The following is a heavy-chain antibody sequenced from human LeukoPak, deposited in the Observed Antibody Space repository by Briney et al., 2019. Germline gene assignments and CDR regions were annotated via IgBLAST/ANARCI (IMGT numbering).Heavy chain of an antibody. J-gene: IGHJ4*02. Sequence: SETLSLTCTVSGGSISSYYWSWIRQPPGKGLEWIGYIYYSGSTNYNPSLKSRVTISVDTSKNQFSLQLNSVTPEDTAVYFCARIVGATQDFWGQGTLVTVSS. CDR2: IYYSGST. CDR3: ARIVGATQDF. V-gene: IGHV4-59*12. CDR1: GGSISSYY. D-gene: IGHD1-26*01.